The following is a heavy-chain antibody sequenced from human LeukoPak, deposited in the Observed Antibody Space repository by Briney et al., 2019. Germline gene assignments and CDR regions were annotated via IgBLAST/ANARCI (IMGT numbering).Heavy chain of an antibody. V-gene: IGHV3-53*01. CDR3: ARFYGGKRAFDY. CDR1: GFPLNSNY. Sequence: GGPLRLSCTPSGFPLNSNYMIWLPGAPGKGVVGVSVIYSGGSTYYAGSVKGRFTISRDNSKNTLYLQMNSLRAEDTAVYYCARFYGGKRAFDYWGQGTLVTVSS. CDR2: IYSGGST. J-gene: IGHJ4*02. D-gene: IGHD2-15*01.